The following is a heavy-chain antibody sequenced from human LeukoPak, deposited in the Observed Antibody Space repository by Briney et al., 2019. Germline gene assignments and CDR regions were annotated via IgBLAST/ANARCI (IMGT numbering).Heavy chain of an antibody. CDR2: INPSGGST. V-gene: IGHV1-46*01. D-gene: IGHD1-26*01. CDR1: GYTFTNFY. CDR3: AREVGIRGHFDY. J-gene: IGHJ4*02. Sequence: GASVTVSFKTSGYTFTNFYMHWVRQAPGQGLERMGIINPSGGSTGYAQKFQGRVTMTRDTSTSTVYMELSSLRSEDTAVYYCAREVGIRGHFDYWGRGTPVTVSS.